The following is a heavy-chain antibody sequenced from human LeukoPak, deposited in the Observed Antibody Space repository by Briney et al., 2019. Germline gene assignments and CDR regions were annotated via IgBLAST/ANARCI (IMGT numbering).Heavy chain of an antibody. Sequence: GGSLRLSCAASGFTLSGYAMHWVRQAPGKGLEWVANIKQVGSEKYYVDSVKGRFTISRDNAKNSLYLQMNSLRAEDTAVYYCARDRDSSGYYYLALLCFDYWGQGTLVT. D-gene: IGHD3-22*01. J-gene: IGHJ4*02. V-gene: IGHV3-7*04. CDR3: ARDRDSSGYYYLALLCFDY. CDR2: IKQVGSEK. CDR1: GFTLSGYA.